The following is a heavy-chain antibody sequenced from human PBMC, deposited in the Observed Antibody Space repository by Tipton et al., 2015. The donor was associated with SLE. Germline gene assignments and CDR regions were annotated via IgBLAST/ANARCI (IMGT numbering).Heavy chain of an antibody. CDR2: IYSGGST. CDR1: GFTVSSNY. D-gene: IGHD6-19*01. Sequence: GSLRLSCADSGFTVSSNYMSWVRQAPGKGLEWVSVIYSGGSTCYADSVKGRFTISRDNSKNTLYLQLNSLRAEDTAVYYCAKDRAVAGSFDYWGQGTLVTVSS. J-gene: IGHJ4*02. V-gene: IGHV3-53*05. CDR3: AKDRAVAGSFDY.